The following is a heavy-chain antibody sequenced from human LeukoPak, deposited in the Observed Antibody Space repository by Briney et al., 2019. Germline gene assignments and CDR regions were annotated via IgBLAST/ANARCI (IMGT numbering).Heavy chain of an antibody. CDR2: IKQDGSEK. V-gene: IGHV3-7*01. CDR1: GFPFSSYW. Sequence: GSLGLSFAASGFPFSSYWMSWVRPAPGEGLGWVANIKQDGSEKYYVDSVKGRFTISRDNAKNSLYLQMNSLSAEDTAVYYCARLRKGYCTNGVCYYTFFDYWGQGTLVTVCS. J-gene: IGHJ4*02. CDR3: ARLRKGYCTNGVCYYTFFDY. D-gene: IGHD2-8*01.